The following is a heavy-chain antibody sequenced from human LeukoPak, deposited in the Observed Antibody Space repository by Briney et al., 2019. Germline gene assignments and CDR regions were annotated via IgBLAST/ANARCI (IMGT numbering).Heavy chain of an antibody. J-gene: IGHJ4*02. Sequence: SETLSLTCAVYGGSFSGYYWSWIRHPPGKGLEWIGEINHSGSTNYNPSLKSRVTISVDTSKNQFSLKLSSVTAADTAVYYCARVPNWNYQDYWGQGTLVTVSS. V-gene: IGHV4-34*01. CDR2: INHSGST. D-gene: IGHD1-7*01. CDR3: ARVPNWNYQDY. CDR1: GGSFSGYY.